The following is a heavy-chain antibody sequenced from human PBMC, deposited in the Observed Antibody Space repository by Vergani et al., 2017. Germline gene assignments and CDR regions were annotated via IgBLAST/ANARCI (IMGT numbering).Heavy chain of an antibody. CDR1: GFTFSSYS. CDR2: ISSSSSYI. J-gene: IGHJ6*02. V-gene: IGHV3-21*01. CDR3: ASDLTAAKWDIVAQVGYYYYGMDV. Sequence: EVQLVESGGGLVKPGGSLRLSCAASGFTFSSYSMNWVRQAPGKGLEWVSSISSSSSYIYYADSVKGRFTISRDNAKNSLYLQMNSLRAEDTAVYYCASDLTAAKWDIVAQVGYYYYGMDVWGQGTTVTVSS. D-gene: IGHD2-15*01.